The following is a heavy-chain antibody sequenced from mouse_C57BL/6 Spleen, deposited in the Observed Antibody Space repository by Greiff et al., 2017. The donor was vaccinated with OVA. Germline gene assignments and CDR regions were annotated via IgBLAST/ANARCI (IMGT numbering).Heavy chain of an antibody. J-gene: IGHJ1*03. D-gene: IGHD1-1*01. CDR1: GFTFSSYG. CDR3: ARHPITTVVARYFDV. V-gene: IGHV5-6*01. CDR2: ISSGGSYT. Sequence: EVHLVESGGDLVKPGGSLKLSCAASGFTFSSYGMSWVRQTPDKRLEWVATISSGGSYTYYPDSVKGRFTISRDNAKNTLYLQMSSLKSEDTAMYYCARHPITTVVARYFDVWGTGTTVTVSS.